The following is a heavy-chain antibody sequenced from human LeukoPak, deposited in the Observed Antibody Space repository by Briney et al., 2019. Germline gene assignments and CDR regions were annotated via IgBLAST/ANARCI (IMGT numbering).Heavy chain of an antibody. Sequence: GGSLRLSCAASGFTVSSNYMSWVRQAPGKGLEWVSVIYSGGSTYYADSVKGRFTISRDDSKNTLYLQMNSLRAEDTAVYYCARYKRMGIVGATSCFDYWGQGTLVTVSS. D-gene: IGHD1-26*01. CDR3: ARYKRMGIVGATSCFDY. V-gene: IGHV3-66*01. CDR1: GFTVSSNY. CDR2: IYSGGST. J-gene: IGHJ4*02.